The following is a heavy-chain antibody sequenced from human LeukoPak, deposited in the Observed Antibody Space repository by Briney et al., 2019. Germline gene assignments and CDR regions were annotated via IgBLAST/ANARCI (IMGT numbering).Heavy chain of an antibody. CDR3: ASSEYYYYMDV. V-gene: IGHV3-66*01. J-gene: IGHJ6*03. Sequence: GGSLRLSCAASGFTVSSNYMTWVRQAPGKGLEWVSIIYSGGSTYYADSVKGRFSISRDNSKNTLYLQMNSLRAEDTALYYCASSEYYYYMDVWGKGTTVTISS. CDR1: GFTVSSNY. CDR2: IYSGGST.